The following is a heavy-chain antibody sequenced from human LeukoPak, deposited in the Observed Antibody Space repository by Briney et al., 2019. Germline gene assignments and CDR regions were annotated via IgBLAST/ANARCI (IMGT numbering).Heavy chain of an antibody. CDR3: ASTQRGDYFDY. J-gene: IGHJ4*02. Sequence: GGSLRLSCAASGFTVSSNYMSWVRQAPGKGLEWVSVIYAGGSTYYADSVRGRFTISRDNSKNTLYLQMNSLRAEDTAVYYCASTQRGDYFDYWAREPWSPSPQ. D-gene: IGHD2-15*01. CDR2: IYAGGST. CDR1: GFTVSSNY. V-gene: IGHV3-66*01.